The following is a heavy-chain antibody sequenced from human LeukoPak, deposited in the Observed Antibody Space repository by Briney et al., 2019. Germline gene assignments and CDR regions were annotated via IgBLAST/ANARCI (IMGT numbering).Heavy chain of an antibody. J-gene: IGHJ6*02. Sequence: SGTLSLTCAVYGGSFSGYYWSWIRQPPGKGLEWIGEINHSGSTNYNPSLKSRVTISVDTSKNQFSLKLSSVTAADTAVYYCARGKGLLSPYYYGSRSYPHYYYGMDVWGQGTTVTVSS. CDR3: ARGKGLLSPYYYGSRSYPHYYYGMDV. V-gene: IGHV4-34*01. D-gene: IGHD3-10*01. CDR1: GGSFSGYY. CDR2: INHSGST.